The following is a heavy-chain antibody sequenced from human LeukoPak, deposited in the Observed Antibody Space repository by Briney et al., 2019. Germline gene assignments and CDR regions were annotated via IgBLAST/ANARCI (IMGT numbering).Heavy chain of an antibody. CDR1: GGSISSYY. J-gene: IGHJ4*02. Sequence: SETLSLTCTVSGGSISSYYWSWIRQPPGKGLEWIGYIYYSGSTNYNPSLKSRVTISVDTSKNQFSLKLSSVTAADTAVYYCARDPYSSGCLDYWGQGTLVTVSS. CDR2: IYYSGST. D-gene: IGHD6-19*01. V-gene: IGHV4-59*01. CDR3: ARDPYSSGCLDY.